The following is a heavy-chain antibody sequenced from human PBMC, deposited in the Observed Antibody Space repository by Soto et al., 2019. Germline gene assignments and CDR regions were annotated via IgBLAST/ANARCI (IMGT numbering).Heavy chain of an antibody. CDR1: GFTLSSYA. D-gene: IGHD2-2*02. CDR3: AKETAARTILSRTPMDV. CDR2: ISGSGGST. V-gene: IGHV3-23*01. Sequence: GGSLRLSCAASGFTLSSYAMGWVRQAPGKGLEWVSAISGSGGSTYYADSVKGRFTISRDNSKSTLYLQMNSLRAEDTAVYYCAKETAARTILSRTPMDVWGKGTTVTASS. J-gene: IGHJ6*04.